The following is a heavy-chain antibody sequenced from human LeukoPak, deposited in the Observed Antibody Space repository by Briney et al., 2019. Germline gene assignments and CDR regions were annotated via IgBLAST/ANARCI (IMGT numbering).Heavy chain of an antibody. Sequence: SETLSLTCTVAGGSISRHYWGWIRQPPGKGLEWIGYIYYSGNTNNNTSPKSRVTMSVDTSKNQLSLGLTSVTAADTAVYYCARVSDYRSRDGFDIWGQGTVVTVSS. J-gene: IGHJ3*02. CDR2: IYYSGNT. D-gene: IGHD4-11*01. CDR3: ARVSDYRSRDGFDI. CDR1: GGSISRHY. V-gene: IGHV4-59*11.